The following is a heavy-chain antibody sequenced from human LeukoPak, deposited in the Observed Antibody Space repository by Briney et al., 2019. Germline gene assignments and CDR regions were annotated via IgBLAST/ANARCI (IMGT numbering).Heavy chain of an antibody. CDR1: GFSLSDYW. J-gene: IGHJ5*01. Sequence: GGSLRLSCAASGFSLSDYWMNWVRQTPGKGPEWLANIKQDGSEKNYVESVNGRFIISRDNAKNSGYLQMNSLRAEDTAVYYCVGGTGWLPLTWGQGTLVTVSS. V-gene: IGHV3-7*01. CDR3: VGGTGWLPLT. D-gene: IGHD6-19*01. CDR2: IKQDGSEK.